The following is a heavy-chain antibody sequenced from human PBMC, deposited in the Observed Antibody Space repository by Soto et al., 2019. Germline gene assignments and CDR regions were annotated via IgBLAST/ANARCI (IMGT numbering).Heavy chain of an antibody. V-gene: IGHV5-51*01. D-gene: IGHD3-16*01. CDR2: IYPGDSET. CDR1: GYDFRNFW. J-gene: IGHJ6*02. CDR3: ARLGIWSYGMDV. Sequence: PGESLKISCRASGYDFRNFWIAWVRQMPGRGLELMGIIYPGDSETKYSPSFQGQVTISADESSSTAYLQWNSLKASDTAMYYCARLGIWSYGMDVWGQGTTVTVSS.